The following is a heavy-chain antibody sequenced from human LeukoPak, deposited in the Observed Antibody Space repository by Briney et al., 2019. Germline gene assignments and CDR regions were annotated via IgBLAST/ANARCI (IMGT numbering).Heavy chain of an antibody. D-gene: IGHD4-17*01. J-gene: IGHJ3*02. V-gene: IGHV3-74*01. CDR1: GFTFSSYW. CDR2: INSDGSST. Sequence: GGSLRLSCAASGFTFSSYWMHWVRQAPGKGLVWVSRINSDGSSTSYADSVKGRFTISRDNAKNSLYLQMNSLRAEDTAVYYCAREGALTVTKDAFDIWGQGTKVTVSS. CDR3: AREGALTVTKDAFDI.